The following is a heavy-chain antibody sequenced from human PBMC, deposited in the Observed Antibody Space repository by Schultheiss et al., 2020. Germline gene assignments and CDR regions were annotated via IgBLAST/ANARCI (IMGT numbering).Heavy chain of an antibody. V-gene: IGHV3-23*01. CDR3: AKWAGPTAYFDY. CDR2: ISGNGGGT. Sequence: GGSLRLSCAASGFTFSSYAMSWVRQAPGKGLEWVSTISGNGGGTYYADSVKGRFTISRDNSKNTLFLQVNSLRAEDTAVYYCAKWAGPTAYFDYWGQGTLVTVSS. J-gene: IGHJ4*02. CDR1: GFTFSSYA.